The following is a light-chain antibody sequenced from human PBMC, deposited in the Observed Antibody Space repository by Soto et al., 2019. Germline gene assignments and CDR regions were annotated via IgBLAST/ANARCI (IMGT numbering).Light chain of an antibody. V-gene: IGKV3-11*01. J-gene: IGKJ4*01. CDR3: QQRSNWPLT. Sequence: EIVLTPSPATLSLSPGERATLSCRASQSVSSYLAWYQQKPGQAPRLLIYDASNRATGIPSRFSGSGSGTDFILTISSLEPEDFAVYYCQQRSNWPLTFGGGTKVEIK. CDR2: DAS. CDR1: QSVSSY.